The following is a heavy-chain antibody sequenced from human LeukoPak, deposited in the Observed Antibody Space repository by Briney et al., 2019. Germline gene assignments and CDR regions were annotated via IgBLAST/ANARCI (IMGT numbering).Heavy chain of an antibody. CDR2: IFGSGGSP. J-gene: IGHJ4*02. D-gene: IGHD5-18*01. V-gene: IGHV3-23*01. Sequence: GGSLRLSREASGFTFGSHAMYWVRQAPGKGLEWVAGIFGSGGSPHYADPVKGRFTISRDNSRNTVYLQINGLRAEDTAVYYCGKTTVGYSSGQKPAWPVDYWGQGTLVTVSS. CDR3: GKTTVGYSSGQKPAWPVDY. CDR1: GFTFGSHA.